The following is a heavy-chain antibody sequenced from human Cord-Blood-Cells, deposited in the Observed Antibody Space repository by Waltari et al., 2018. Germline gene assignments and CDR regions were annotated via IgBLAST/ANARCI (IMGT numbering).Heavy chain of an antibody. Sequence: QVQLVQSGAEVKKPGSSVKVSCKASGGTFSSYAISWVRQAPGQGLEWMGRIIPFLGIANYAQKFQGRVTITADKSTSTAYMELSSLRSEDTAVYYCARDMGGYYGSGSDAFDIWGQGTMVTVSS. V-gene: IGHV1-69*09. CDR2: IIPFLGIA. J-gene: IGHJ3*02. CDR3: ARDMGGYYGSGSDAFDI. D-gene: IGHD3-10*01. CDR1: GGTFSSYA.